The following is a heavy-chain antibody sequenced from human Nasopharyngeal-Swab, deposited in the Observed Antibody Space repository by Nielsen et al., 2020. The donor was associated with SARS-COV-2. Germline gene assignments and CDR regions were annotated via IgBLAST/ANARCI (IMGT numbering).Heavy chain of an antibody. D-gene: IGHD6-13*01. CDR2: IKSDGSST. CDR1: GFIFSSYW. CDR3: ARESIAAAGPGMDV. J-gene: IGHJ6*02. V-gene: IGHV3-74*01. Sequence: GESLKISCAASGFIFSSYWMHWVRQAPGKGLVWVSRIKSDGSSTSYADSVKGRFTISRDNAKNTLFLQMNSLRAEDTAVYYCARESIAAAGPGMDVWGQGTTVTASS.